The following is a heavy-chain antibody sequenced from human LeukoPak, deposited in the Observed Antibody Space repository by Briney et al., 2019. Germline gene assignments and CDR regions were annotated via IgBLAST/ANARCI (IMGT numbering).Heavy chain of an antibody. Sequence: GRSLRLSCAASGFTFSSYGMHWVRQAPGKGLEWVAVIWYGGSNKYYADSVKGRFTISRDNSKNTLYLQMNSLRAEDTAVYYCAKGTRDYYDSSGYFYYYYYMDVWGKGTTVTVSS. CDR1: GFTFSSYG. CDR2: IWYGGSNK. CDR3: AKGTRDYYDSSGYFYYYYYMDV. V-gene: IGHV3-30*18. D-gene: IGHD3-22*01. J-gene: IGHJ6*03.